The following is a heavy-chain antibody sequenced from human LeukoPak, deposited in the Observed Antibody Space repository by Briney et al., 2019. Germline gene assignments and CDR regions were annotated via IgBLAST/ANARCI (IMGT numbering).Heavy chain of an antibody. V-gene: IGHV4-39*01. Sequence: SETLSLTCTVSGGSISSSSYYWGWIRQPPGKGLEWIGFIYYSGSTYYNPFLQSRVTISVDTSQNQFSLKLSSVTAADTAVYYCARRINMRSFDIWGQGTLVTVSS. D-gene: IGHD3-22*01. CDR1: GGSISSSSYY. CDR2: IYYSGST. J-gene: IGHJ3*02. CDR3: ARRINMRSFDI.